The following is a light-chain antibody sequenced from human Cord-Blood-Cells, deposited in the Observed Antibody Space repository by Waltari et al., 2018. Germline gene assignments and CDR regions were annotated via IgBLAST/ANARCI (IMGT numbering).Light chain of an antibody. Sequence: EIVLTQSPATLSLSPGERATLSCRASQSVSSSLAWYQLKPGQAPRLLIYDASNRATGIPARFSGSGSGTDFTLTISSLEPEDFAVYYCQQRSNWLMYSFGQGTKLEIK. CDR1: QSVSSS. CDR2: DAS. CDR3: QQRSNWLMYS. V-gene: IGKV3-11*01. J-gene: IGKJ2*03.